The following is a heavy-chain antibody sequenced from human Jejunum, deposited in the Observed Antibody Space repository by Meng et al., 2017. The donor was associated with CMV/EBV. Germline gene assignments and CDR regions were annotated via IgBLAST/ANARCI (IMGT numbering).Heavy chain of an antibody. CDR2: IYPGDSDT. Sequence: KASGYHFNTYWIGWVRQMPGKGLEWMGAIYPGDSDTRYRPPFQGQVTISADKSTNTAYLQWSSLKASDTAIYYCVRRPLASRALDFWGPGTLVTVSS. CDR3: VRRPLASRALDF. D-gene: IGHD6-6*01. CDR1: GYHFNTYW. V-gene: IGHV5-51*01. J-gene: IGHJ4*02.